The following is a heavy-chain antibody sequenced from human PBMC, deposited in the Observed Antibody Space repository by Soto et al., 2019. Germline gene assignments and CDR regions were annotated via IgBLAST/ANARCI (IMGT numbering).Heavy chain of an antibody. D-gene: IGHD1-26*01. V-gene: IGHV3-64*01. J-gene: IGHJ4*02. Sequence: EVQLVESGGGLVQPGGSLRLSCAASGFTFSSYAMHWVRQAPGKGLEYVSGISTNGGSSYYANSVKGRFTISRDNSKSTLYLQMGSLRADDLAVYYCARGQTWAKFDYWGQGTLVTVSS. CDR2: ISTNGGSS. CDR1: GFTFSSYA. CDR3: ARGQTWAKFDY.